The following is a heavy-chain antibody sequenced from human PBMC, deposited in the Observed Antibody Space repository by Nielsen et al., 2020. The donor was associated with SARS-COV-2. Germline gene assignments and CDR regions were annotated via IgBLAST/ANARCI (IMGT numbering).Heavy chain of an antibody. CDR2: ISPYNGNT. CDR3: ARVEQLYDYFDY. CDR1: GYTFTGYY. D-gene: IGHD5/OR15-5a*01. V-gene: IGHV1-18*04. Sequence: ASVKVSCKASGYTFTGYYMHWMRQAPGQGLEWMGWISPYNGNTNYAQKLQGRVTMTTDTSTTTAYMELRSLRSDDTAVYYCARVEQLYDYFDYWGQGTLVTVSS. J-gene: IGHJ4*02.